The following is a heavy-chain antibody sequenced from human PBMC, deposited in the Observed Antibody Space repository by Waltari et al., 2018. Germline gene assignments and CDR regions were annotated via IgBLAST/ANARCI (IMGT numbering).Heavy chain of an antibody. CDR2: INPNSGGT. J-gene: IGHJ3*02. CDR1: GYTFTASY. V-gene: IGHV1-2*02. CDR3: ARVVQQLGNAFDI. Sequence: QVQLVQSGAEVKKPGASVKVSCTASGYTFTASYMHGVRQDPGQGLEWMGWINPNSGGTNYAQKFQGRVTMTRDTSISTAYMELSRLRSDDTAVYYCARVVQQLGNAFDIWGQGTMVTVSS. D-gene: IGHD6-13*01.